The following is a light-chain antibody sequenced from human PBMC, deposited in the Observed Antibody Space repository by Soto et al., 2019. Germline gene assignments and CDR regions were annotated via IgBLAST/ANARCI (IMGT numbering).Light chain of an antibody. Sequence: QSVLTQPPSVSGAPGQRVTISCTGSSSNIWAGYDVHWYQQLPGTAPKLLIYGNSNRPSGVPERFSGSKSGTSASLAITGLQAEDEADYYCQSYASSLSGHVVFGGGTKLTVL. J-gene: IGLJ2*01. V-gene: IGLV1-40*01. CDR2: GNS. CDR1: SSNIWAGYD. CDR3: QSYASSLSGHVV.